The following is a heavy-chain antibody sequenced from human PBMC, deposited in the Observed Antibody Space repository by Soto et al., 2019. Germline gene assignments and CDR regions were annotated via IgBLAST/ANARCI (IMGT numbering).Heavy chain of an antibody. J-gene: IGHJ4*02. V-gene: IGHV1-18*01. CDR3: ARAFERVVAYFDY. D-gene: IGHD2-15*01. CDR1: GYTFTCYG. Sequence: GASVKVSCKSSGYTFTCYGICCVRQAPGQGLEWMGWISAYNGNTNYAQKLQGRVTMTTDTSTSTAYMELRSLRSDDTAVYYCARAFERVVAYFDYWGQGTLVTVSS. CDR2: ISAYNGNT.